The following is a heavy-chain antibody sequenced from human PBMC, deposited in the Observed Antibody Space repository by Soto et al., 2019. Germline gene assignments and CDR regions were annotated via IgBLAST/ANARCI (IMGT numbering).Heavy chain of an antibody. D-gene: IGHD6-25*01. CDR1: GFTFSSYA. Sequence: QVQLVESGGGVVQPGRSLRLSCAASGFTFSSYAMHWVRQAPGKGLEWVAVISYDGSNKYYADSVKGRFTISRDNSKNTLYLQMNSLRAEDTAVYYCARAPRYGYTFDYWGQGTLVTVSS. V-gene: IGHV3-30-3*01. CDR3: ARAPRYGYTFDY. CDR2: ISYDGSNK. J-gene: IGHJ4*02.